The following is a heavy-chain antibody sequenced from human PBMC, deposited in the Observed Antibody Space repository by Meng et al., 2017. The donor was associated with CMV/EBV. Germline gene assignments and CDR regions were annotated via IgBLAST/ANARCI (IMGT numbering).Heavy chain of an antibody. CDR3: ARGAPPTPRYGSGSYFNVPLYYYYGMDV. CDR2: IYYSGST. D-gene: IGHD3-10*01. J-gene: IGHJ6*02. CDR1: GGSFSGYY. Sequence: GSLRLSCAVYGGSFSGYYWSWIRQPPGKGLEWIGYIYYSGSTNYNPSLKSRVTISVDTSKNQFSLKLSSVTAADTAVYYCARGAPPTPRYGSGSYFNVPLYYYYGMDVWGQGTTVTVSS. V-gene: IGHV4-59*01.